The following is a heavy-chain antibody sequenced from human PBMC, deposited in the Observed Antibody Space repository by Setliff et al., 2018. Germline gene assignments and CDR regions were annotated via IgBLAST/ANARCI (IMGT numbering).Heavy chain of an antibody. CDR1: GGTFSDYL. CDR2: INHSGSS. V-gene: IGHV4-34*08. CDR3: ARGRNVAARLLDS. D-gene: IGHD6-6*01. Sequence: SETLSLTCGASGGTFSDYLWTWIRQSPGKGLEWIGEINHSGSSNYNPSLKSRVTISIDTSNNQFSLKVTSVTAADTGIYYCARGRNVAARLLDSWGQGARVTVSS. J-gene: IGHJ4*02.